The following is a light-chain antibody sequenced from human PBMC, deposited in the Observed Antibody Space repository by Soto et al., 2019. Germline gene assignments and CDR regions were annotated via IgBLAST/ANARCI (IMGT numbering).Light chain of an antibody. CDR1: RSDIGAFKF. CDR2: EVS. J-gene: IGLJ2*01. CDR3: SSYTATTTVI. V-gene: IGLV2-14*01. Sequence: QSVLTQPASVSGSPGQSLTISCTGTRSDIGAFKFVSWFQQHPGKAPKLVIYEVSNRPSGVSNRFAGSKSGTTASLTISGLQAEDEAHDYCSSYTATTTVIFGGGTKLTVL.